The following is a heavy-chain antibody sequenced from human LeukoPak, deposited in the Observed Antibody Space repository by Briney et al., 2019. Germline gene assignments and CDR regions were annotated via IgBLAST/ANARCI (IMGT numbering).Heavy chain of an antibody. CDR3: QYGDYVFRFDY. D-gene: IGHD4-17*01. Sequence: PSETLSLTXTVSGGSISSSSYYWGWIRQPPGKGLEWIGSIYYSGSTYYNPSLKSRVTISVDTSKNQFSLKLSSVTAADTAVYYCQYGDYVFRFDYWGQRTLVTVSS. CDR2: IYYSGST. V-gene: IGHV4-39*01. CDR1: GGSISSSSYY. J-gene: IGHJ4*02.